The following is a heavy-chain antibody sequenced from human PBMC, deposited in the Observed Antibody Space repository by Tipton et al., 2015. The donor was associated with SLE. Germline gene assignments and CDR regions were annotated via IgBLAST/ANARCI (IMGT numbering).Heavy chain of an antibody. CDR1: GGSISSADYY. J-gene: IGHJ5*02. CDR3: ARRPRITFRTYDS. D-gene: IGHD3-16*01. CDR2: IYYTMSA. V-gene: IGHV4-31*03. Sequence: TLSLTCTVSGGSISSADYYWSWIRQHPGKGLEWIGYIYYTMSAYYNPSLKSRVIISLDTSKNHFSLKLSSVTAADTAVYYCARRPRITFRTYDSWGRGTLVTVSS.